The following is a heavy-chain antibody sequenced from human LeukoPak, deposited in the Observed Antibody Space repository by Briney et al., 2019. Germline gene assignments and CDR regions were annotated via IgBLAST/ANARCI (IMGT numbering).Heavy chain of an antibody. V-gene: IGHV6-1*01. D-gene: IGHD6-13*01. CDR2: TYYRSKWYN. J-gene: IGHJ4*02. Sequence: SQTLSLTCAISGDSVSSNSAAWNWIRQSPSRGLEWLGRTYYRSKWYNDYAVSVKSRITINPDTPKNQFSLQLNSVTPEDTAVYYCARTLGEAAAGTTDFDYWGQGTLVTVSS. CDR3: ARTLGEAAAGTTDFDY. CDR1: GDSVSSNSAA.